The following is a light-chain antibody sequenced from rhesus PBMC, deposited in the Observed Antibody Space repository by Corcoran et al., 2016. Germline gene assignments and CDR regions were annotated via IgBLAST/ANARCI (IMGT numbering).Light chain of an antibody. V-gene: IGKV1-22*01. CDR1: QGISSW. CDR2: KAS. CDR3: QQYSSRPFT. J-gene: IGKJ3*01. Sequence: DIQMTQSPSSLSASVGDTVTITCRASQGISSWLAWYQQKTEKAPKLLIYKASSLQSGVPSRFSGSGSGTDFTLTIRSLQSEDFATYYCQQYSSRPFTFGPGTKLDIK.